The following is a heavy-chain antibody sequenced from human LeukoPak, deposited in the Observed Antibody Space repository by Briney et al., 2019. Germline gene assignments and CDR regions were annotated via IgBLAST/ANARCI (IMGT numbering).Heavy chain of an antibody. CDR2: TYYRSKWYN. D-gene: IGHD5-12*01. Sequence: SQTLSLTCAISGDTVSSNGAVWNWIRQSPSRGLEWLGRTYYRSKWYNDYALSVKSRITINPDTSKNQFSLQLNSVTPEDTAVYYCARDLLYSLDFWGQGTLVTVSS. CDR3: ARDLLYSLDF. J-gene: IGHJ4*02. CDR1: GDTVSSNGAV. V-gene: IGHV6-1*01.